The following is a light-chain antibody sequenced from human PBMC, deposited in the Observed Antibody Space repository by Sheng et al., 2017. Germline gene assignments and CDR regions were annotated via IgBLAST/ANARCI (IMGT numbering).Light chain of an antibody. CDR2: VAS. CDR3: QQYDGYSQYT. J-gene: IGKJ2*01. CDR1: QDIRND. V-gene: IGKV1-5*01. Sequence: IRMTQSPSTLSASVGDRVTITCRASQDIRNDLAWYQQKPGKAPKRLIYVASTLDSGVPSRFSGSGSGTEFTLTISSLQPDDFATYYCQQYDGYSQYTFGQGTKLEIK.